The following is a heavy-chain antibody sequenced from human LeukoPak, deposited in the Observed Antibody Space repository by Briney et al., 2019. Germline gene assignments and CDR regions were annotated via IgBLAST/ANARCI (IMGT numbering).Heavy chain of an antibody. J-gene: IGHJ4*02. CDR3: ARYNYDSSGYPYYFDY. D-gene: IGHD3-22*01. CDR1: GFTFSSYS. Sequence: GGSLRLSCAASGFTFSSYSMNWVRQTPGKGLEWVSSISGGSTYIYYADSLKGRFTISRDNSKNTVYLQMNSLRAEDTAVYYCARYNYDSSGYPYYFDYWGQGTLVTVSS. CDR2: ISGGSTYI. V-gene: IGHV3-21*04.